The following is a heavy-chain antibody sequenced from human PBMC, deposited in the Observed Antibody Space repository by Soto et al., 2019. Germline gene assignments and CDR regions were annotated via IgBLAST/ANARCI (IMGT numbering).Heavy chain of an antibody. Sequence: SETLSLTCTVSGGSVTNYYWTWIRQPPGKALEWIGYTYSSGSSNYNPSLKSRVNISVDTSRNQVSLKVNSVTAADTAVYYCARHAGYSSSWLNPLFDYRGQRTLVTVSS. CDR3: ARHAGYSSSWLNPLFDY. V-gene: IGHV4-59*08. CDR1: GGSVTNYY. D-gene: IGHD6-13*01. CDR2: TYSSGSS. J-gene: IGHJ4*02.